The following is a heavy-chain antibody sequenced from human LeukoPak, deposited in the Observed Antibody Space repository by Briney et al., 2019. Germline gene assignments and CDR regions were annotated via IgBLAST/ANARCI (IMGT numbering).Heavy chain of an antibody. CDR1: GFTFSSYE. D-gene: IGHD5-24*01. CDR2: ISSSGSTI. CDR3: AILRDGYFDY. J-gene: IGHJ4*02. Sequence: GGSLRLSCAASGFTFSSYEMNWVRQAPGKGLEWVSYISSSGSTIYYADSVKGRFTISRDNAKNSLYLQMNSLRAEDTAVYYCAILRDGYFDYWGQGTLVTVSS. V-gene: IGHV3-48*03.